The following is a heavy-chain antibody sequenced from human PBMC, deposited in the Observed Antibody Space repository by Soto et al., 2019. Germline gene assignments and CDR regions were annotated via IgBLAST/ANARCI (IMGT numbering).Heavy chain of an antibody. J-gene: IGHJ4*02. V-gene: IGHV4-59*01. D-gene: IGHD6-19*01. CDR2: IYYSGST. Sequence: QVQLQESGPGLVKPSETLSLTCTVSGGSISSYYWSWIRQPPGKGLEWIAYIYYSGSTDYNPSLRSRVAISVATSKNQFSLKLSSVTAADPAVYYCARGFSGWYYFDYCGQGTLVTVSS. CDR1: GGSISSYY. CDR3: ARGFSGWYYFDY.